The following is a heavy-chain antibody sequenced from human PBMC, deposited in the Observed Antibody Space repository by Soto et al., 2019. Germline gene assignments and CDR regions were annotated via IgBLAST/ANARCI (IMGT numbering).Heavy chain of an antibody. CDR3: ARDANSRNWFDP. D-gene: IGHD3-22*01. Sequence: WASVKVSCKAPGYIFANYYIHWVRQAPGQGLEWMGIITRSGSGDGATYAQKFQGRVTMTRDTSTSTVYMELNSLRSEDTAVYYCARDANSRNWFDPWGQGTLVTVSS. J-gene: IGHJ5*02. CDR2: ITRSGSGDGA. CDR1: GYIFANYY. V-gene: IGHV1-46*01.